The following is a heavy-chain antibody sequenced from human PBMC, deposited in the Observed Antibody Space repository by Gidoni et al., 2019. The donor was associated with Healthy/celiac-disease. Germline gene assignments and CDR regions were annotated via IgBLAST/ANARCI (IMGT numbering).Heavy chain of an antibody. V-gene: IGHV4-4*07. Sequence: QVQLQESGPGLVKPSEPLSLTCTVSGGSIRIYYWSWIRQPAGKGLEWIGRIYTSGCTNYNPSLKSRVTMSVDTSKNQFSLKLSSVTAADTAVYYCARDDPQLPPYGMDVWGQGTTVTVSS. D-gene: IGHD2-2*01. CDR3: ARDDPQLPPYGMDV. CDR2: IYTSGCT. J-gene: IGHJ6*02. CDR1: GGSIRIYY.